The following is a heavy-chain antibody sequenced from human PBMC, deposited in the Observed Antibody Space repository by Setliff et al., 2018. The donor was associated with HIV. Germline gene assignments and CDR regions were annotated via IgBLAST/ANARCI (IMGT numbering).Heavy chain of an antibody. CDR3: ARDEGYSGYISYD. J-gene: IGHJ4*02. Sequence: PGGSLRLSCAASGFTFSSYGMHWVRQAPGKGLEWVAFIWYNGGKTYYADSVQGRFTISRDNARNSLYLQMNSLRADDTAVYYCARDEGYSGYISYDWGQGTLVTVSS. V-gene: IGHV3-33*01. CDR1: GFTFSSYG. D-gene: IGHD5-12*01. CDR2: IWYNGGKT.